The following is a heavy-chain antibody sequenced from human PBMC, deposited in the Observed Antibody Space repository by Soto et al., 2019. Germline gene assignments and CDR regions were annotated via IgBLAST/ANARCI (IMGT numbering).Heavy chain of an antibody. Sequence: SQTLSLTCAISGDSVSSNSAAWNWIRQSPSRGLEWLGRTYYRSKWYNDYAVSVKSRITINPDTSKNQFSLQLKSVTPAVMAAYSCERQGGQQLMPNWFDPWGQGTLVTVSS. D-gene: IGHD6-13*01. CDR2: TYYRSKWYN. V-gene: IGHV6-1*01. CDR3: ERQGGQQLMPNWFDP. J-gene: IGHJ5*02. CDR1: GDSVSSNSAA.